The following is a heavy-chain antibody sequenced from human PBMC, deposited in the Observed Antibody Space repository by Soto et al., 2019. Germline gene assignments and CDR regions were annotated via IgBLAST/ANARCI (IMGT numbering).Heavy chain of an antibody. CDR1: GFTFSSYG. Sequence: QVQLVESGGGVIQPGRSLRLSCAASGFTFSSYGMHWGRQAPGKGLEWVAVISYDGSNKYYADSVKGRFTISRDNSKNALYLHINSQTAEDTAVYYCAKAEWFGEFDWFDPWGQGTLVTVSS. D-gene: IGHD3-10*01. CDR3: AKAEWFGEFDWFDP. CDR2: ISYDGSNK. J-gene: IGHJ5*02. V-gene: IGHV3-30*18.